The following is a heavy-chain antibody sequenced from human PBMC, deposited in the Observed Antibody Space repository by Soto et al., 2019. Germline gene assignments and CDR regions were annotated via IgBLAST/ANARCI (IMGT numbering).Heavy chain of an antibody. CDR1: GYTFTAYY. Sequence: GASVKVSCKASGYTFTAYYMHWVRQAPGQGLEWMGWITPNSGGTNYAQKFQGMVTMTRDTSINTAYMELNSLRSDDTAVYYCARSGTGWATNWFDPWGQGTLVTVSS. V-gene: IGHV1-2*02. CDR2: ITPNSGGT. CDR3: ARSGTGWATNWFDP. D-gene: IGHD6-19*01. J-gene: IGHJ5*02.